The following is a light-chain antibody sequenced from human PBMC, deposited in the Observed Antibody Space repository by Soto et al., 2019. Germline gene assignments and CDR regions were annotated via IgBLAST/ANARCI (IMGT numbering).Light chain of an antibody. Sequence: QSVLTQPASVSGSPGQSITISCTGTSSDVGGYDYLSWYQQHPGKAPKLMISEVSNRPSGVSNRFSGSKSGNTASLTISGLQAEDEADYYCSSYTISSTLVVFGGGTKLTVL. J-gene: IGLJ3*02. CDR1: SSDVGGYDY. V-gene: IGLV2-14*01. CDR3: SSYTISSTLVV. CDR2: EVS.